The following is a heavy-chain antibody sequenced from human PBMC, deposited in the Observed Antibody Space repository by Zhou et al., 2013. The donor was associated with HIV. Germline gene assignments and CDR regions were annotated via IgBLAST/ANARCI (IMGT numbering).Heavy chain of an antibody. Sequence: QVQLVQSGAEVKKPGSSVKVSCKASGGTFSSYAISWVRQAPGQGLEWMGWISSYRGHTNYAQKLQGRVSVTTDTSTNTAYMELRSLRSDDTAVYFCARALSTRWIGGGFFYMDVWGKGTTVTVS. V-gene: IGHV1-18*01. J-gene: IGHJ6*03. CDR1: GGTFSSYA. CDR3: ARALSTRWIGGGFFYMDV. D-gene: IGHD6-19*01. CDR2: ISSYRGHT.